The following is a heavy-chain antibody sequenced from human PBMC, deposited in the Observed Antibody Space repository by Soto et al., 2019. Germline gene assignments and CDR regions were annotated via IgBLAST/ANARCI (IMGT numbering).Heavy chain of an antibody. CDR2: IYYSGST. Sequence: SETLSLTCTVSGGSISSGGYYWSWIRQHPGKGLEWIGYIYYSGSTYYNPSLKSRVTISVDTSKNQFSLKLSSVTAADTAVYYCARVKSGSPIDYWGQGTLVTVSS. CDR1: GGSISSGGYY. J-gene: IGHJ4*02. D-gene: IGHD1-26*01. CDR3: ARVKSGSPIDY. V-gene: IGHV4-31*03.